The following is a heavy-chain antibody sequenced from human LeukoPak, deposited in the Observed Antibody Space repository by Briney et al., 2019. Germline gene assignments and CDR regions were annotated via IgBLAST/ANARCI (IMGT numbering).Heavy chain of an antibody. V-gene: IGHV3-9*01. CDR1: GFTFDDYA. D-gene: IGHD3-22*01. CDR2: ISWNSGSI. J-gene: IGHJ3*02. Sequence: GGSLRLSCAASGFTFDDYAMHWVRQAPGKGLEWVSGISWNSGSIGYADSVKGRFTISRDNAKNSLYLQMNSLRAEDTAVYYCARDPETITMIVVVQGAFDIWGQGTMVTVSS. CDR3: ARDPETITMIVVVQGAFDI.